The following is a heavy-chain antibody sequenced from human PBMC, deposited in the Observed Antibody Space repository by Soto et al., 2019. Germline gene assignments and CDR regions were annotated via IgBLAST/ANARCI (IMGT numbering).Heavy chain of an antibody. Sequence: SETLSLTCAVYGGSFSGYYWSWIRQPPGKGLEWIGEINHSGSTNYNPSLKSRVTISVDTSKNQFSLKLSSVTAADTAVYYCARGKLSDYVWGSYRYPFDYWGQGTVVTFSS. CDR1: GGSFSGYY. V-gene: IGHV4-34*01. CDR3: ARGKLSDYVWGSYRYPFDY. CDR2: INHSGST. D-gene: IGHD3-16*02. J-gene: IGHJ4*02.